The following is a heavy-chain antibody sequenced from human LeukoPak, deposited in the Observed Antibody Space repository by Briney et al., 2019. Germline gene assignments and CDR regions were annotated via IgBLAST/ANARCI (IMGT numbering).Heavy chain of an antibody. CDR3: AKDTVLLWFGEYTPFDY. Sequence: GGSLRLSCAASGFTFSSYAMSWVRQAPGKGLEWVSAISGSGGSTYYADSAKGRFTISRDNSKNTLYLQMNSLRAEDTAVYYCAKDTVLLWFGEYTPFDYWGQGTLVTVSS. CDR1: GFTFSSYA. V-gene: IGHV3-23*01. D-gene: IGHD3-10*01. CDR2: ISGSGGST. J-gene: IGHJ4*02.